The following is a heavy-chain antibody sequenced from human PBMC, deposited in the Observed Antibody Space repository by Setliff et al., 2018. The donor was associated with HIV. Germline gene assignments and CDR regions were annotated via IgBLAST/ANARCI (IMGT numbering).Heavy chain of an antibody. CDR3: AIGSSNWPHRPNNYYFDY. J-gene: IGHJ4*02. Sequence: EASVKVSCKASGDTFTTYALHWVRQAPGQRLEWMGWINAGNGDTKPSQKFQGRVTITRDTSASTAYMELSSLRSEDTGVYYCAIGSSNWPHRPNNYYFDYWGQGTPVTVS. CDR1: GDTFTTYA. CDR2: INAGNGDT. D-gene: IGHD6-13*01. V-gene: IGHV1-3*01.